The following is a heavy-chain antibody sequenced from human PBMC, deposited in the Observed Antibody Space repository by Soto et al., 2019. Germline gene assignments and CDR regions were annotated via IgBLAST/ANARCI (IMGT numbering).Heavy chain of an antibody. CDR2: IIPIFGTA. D-gene: IGHD6-19*01. J-gene: IGHJ4*02. CDR3: AREPLTAVAEGGGYFDY. CDR1: GGTFSSYA. Sequence: QVQLVQSGAEVKKPGSSVKVSCKASGGTFSSYAISWVRQAPGQGLEWMGGIIPIFGTANYAQKFQGRVTITADESTSTAYMELSSLRSEDTTVYYCAREPLTAVAEGGGYFDYWGQGTLVTVSS. V-gene: IGHV1-69*01.